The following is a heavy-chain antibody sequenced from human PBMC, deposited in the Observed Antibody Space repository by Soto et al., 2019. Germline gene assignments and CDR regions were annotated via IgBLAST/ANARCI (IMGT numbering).Heavy chain of an antibody. J-gene: IGHJ4*02. D-gene: IGHD6-13*01. V-gene: IGHV2-5*02. Sequence: SGPTLVNPTQTLTLTCTFSGFSLSTSGVGVGWIRQPPGKALEWLALIYWDDDKRYSPSLKSRLTITKDTSKNQVVLTMTNMDPVDTATYYCAHTKGPTSIAAAGTTGRALIDYWGQGTLVTVSS. CDR1: GFSLSTSGVG. CDR2: IYWDDDK. CDR3: AHTKGPTSIAAAGTTGRALIDY.